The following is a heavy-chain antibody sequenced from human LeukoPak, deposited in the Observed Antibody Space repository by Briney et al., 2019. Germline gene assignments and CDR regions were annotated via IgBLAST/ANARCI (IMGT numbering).Heavy chain of an antibody. CDR1: GFTFSNAW. V-gene: IGHV3-15*01. J-gene: IGHJ4*02. CDR2: IKSKTDGGTT. CDR3: GGDPKYYFDY. D-gene: IGHD2-21*02. Sequence: GGSLRLSCAASGFTFSNAWMSWVRQAPGKGLEWVGRIKSKTDGGTTDYAAPVEGRFTISRDDSKNTLYLQMNSLKTEDTAVYYCGGDPKYYFDYWGQGTLVTVSS.